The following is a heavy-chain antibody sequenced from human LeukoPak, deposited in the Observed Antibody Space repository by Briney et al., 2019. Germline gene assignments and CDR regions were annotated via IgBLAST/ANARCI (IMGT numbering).Heavy chain of an antibody. CDR3: ARERTKGGSDAFDI. D-gene: IGHD1-1*01. J-gene: IGHJ3*02. V-gene: IGHV3-21*01. CDR2: ISGSGGNT. Sequence: GETLRLSCAASGFTFSSHGMNWVRQAPGKGLEWVSGISGSGGNTYYADSVKGRFTISRDNPKNSLYLQMNSLRAEDTAVYYCARERTKGGSDAFDIWGQGTMVTVSS. CDR1: GFTFSSHG.